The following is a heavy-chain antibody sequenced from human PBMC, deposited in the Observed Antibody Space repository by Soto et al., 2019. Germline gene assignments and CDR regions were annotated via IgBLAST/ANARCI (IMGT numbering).Heavy chain of an antibody. J-gene: IGHJ5*02. CDR2: ISAYNGNT. V-gene: IGHV1-18*01. CDR3: TRDRVTSFGVVDSYNWFDP. D-gene: IGHD3-3*01. CDR1: GHTFTSYG. Sequence: QVQLVQSGAEVKKPGASVKVSCKASGHTFTSYGISWVRQAPGQGLEWMGWISAYNGNTNYAQKFQGRVTMTTDTSTSTAYMELRSLRSDDTAVYYCTRDRVTSFGVVDSYNWFDPWGQGTLVTVSS.